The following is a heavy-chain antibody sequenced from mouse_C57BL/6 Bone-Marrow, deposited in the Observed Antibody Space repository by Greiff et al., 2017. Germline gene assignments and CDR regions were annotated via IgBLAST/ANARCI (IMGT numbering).Heavy chain of an antibody. CDR2: IDPTSGGT. V-gene: IGHV1-72*01. CDR3: VRVGVYYSNCELAY. D-gene: IGHD2-5*01. Sequence: QVQLQQPGAELVKPGASVKMSCKASGYTFTSYWVHWVKQRPGRGLEWIGGIDPTSGGTKFNEKFKSKAILTVDTPSSAATMQLSSLTSEDSAVYYCVRVGVYYSNCELAYWGQGTLVPVSA. J-gene: IGHJ3*01. CDR1: GYTFTSYW.